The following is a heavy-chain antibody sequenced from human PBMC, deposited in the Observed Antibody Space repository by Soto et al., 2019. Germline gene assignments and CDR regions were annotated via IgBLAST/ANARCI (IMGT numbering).Heavy chain of an antibody. Sequence: EVQLVESGGGLVQPGGSLRLSCAVSGITLSTNYMSWVRQAPGKGLEWVSVIYTGGRTYYADSVKGRFTISRDNSKNTLYLQMNSLRAEDTAVYYCARDPTASRTAMYTFDYWGQGTLVTVSP. CDR2: IYTGGRT. D-gene: IGHD5-18*01. CDR1: GITLSTNY. CDR3: ARDPTASRTAMYTFDY. J-gene: IGHJ4*02. V-gene: IGHV3-66*01.